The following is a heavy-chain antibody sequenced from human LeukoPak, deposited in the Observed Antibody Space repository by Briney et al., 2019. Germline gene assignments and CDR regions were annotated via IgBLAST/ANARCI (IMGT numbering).Heavy chain of an antibody. J-gene: IGHJ5*02. CDR1: GFTFSQYS. CDR3: ARDAGNSGYGCDL. CDR2: IRSSSET. Sequence: XGSLRLSCAASGFTFSQYSMNWVRQAPGKGLEWVSHIRSSSETFYADSVKGRFTISRDNARNSLYLQMNNLRGEDTAIYYCARDAGNSGYGCDLWGLGTLVTVSS. D-gene: IGHD5-12*01. V-gene: IGHV3-48*01.